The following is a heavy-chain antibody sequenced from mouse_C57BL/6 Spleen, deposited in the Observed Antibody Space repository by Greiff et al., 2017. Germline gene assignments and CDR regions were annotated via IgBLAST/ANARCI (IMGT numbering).Heavy chain of an antibody. V-gene: IGHV2-2*01. Sequence: VQVVESGPGLVQPSQSLSITCPVSGFSLTSYGVHWVRQSPGKGLEWLGVIWSGGSTDYNAAFISRLSISKDNSKSQVFFKMNSLQADDTAIYYCARGDYDYDFAYWGQGTLVTVSA. CDR2: IWSGGST. CDR3: ARGDYDYDFAY. CDR1: GFSLTSYG. D-gene: IGHD2-4*01. J-gene: IGHJ3*01.